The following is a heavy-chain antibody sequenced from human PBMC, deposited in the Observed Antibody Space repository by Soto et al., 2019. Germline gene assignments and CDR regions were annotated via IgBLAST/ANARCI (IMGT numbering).Heavy chain of an antibody. CDR2: INAGNGNT. Sequence: GASVKVSCKASGYTFTSYAMHWVRQAPGQRLEWMGWINAGNGNTKYSQKFQGRVTITRDTSASTAYMELSSLRSEDTAVYYCASLINYDILTGYFDYWGQGTLVTVSS. D-gene: IGHD3-9*01. J-gene: IGHJ4*02. V-gene: IGHV1-3*01. CDR1: GYTFTSYA. CDR3: ASLINYDILTGYFDY.